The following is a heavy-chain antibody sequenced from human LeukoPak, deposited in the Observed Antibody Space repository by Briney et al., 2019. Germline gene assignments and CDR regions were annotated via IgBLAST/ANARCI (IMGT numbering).Heavy chain of an antibody. V-gene: IGHV1-2*06. J-gene: IGHJ6*02. Sequence: ASVKVSCTASGYTFTGYHMHWVRQAPGQGLEWMGRINPNSGDTNCAQNFQGRVTMTRDTSISTAYMELSRLRSDDTAVYFCAREYYYDSSGYSVDYYYYGMDVWGQGTTVTVSS. CDR3: AREYYYDSSGYSVDYYYYGMDV. D-gene: IGHD3-22*01. CDR1: GYTFTGYH. CDR2: INPNSGDT.